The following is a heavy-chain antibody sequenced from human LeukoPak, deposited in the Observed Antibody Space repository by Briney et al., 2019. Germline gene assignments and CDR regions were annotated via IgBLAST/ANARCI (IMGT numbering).Heavy chain of an antibody. CDR1: GYSFTSYW. Sequence: GESLKISCKGSGYSFTSYWIGWVRQMPGKGLEWMGIIYPGDSDTRYSPSFQGQVTISADKSISTAYLQWSSLKVSDTAMYYCARVAAAGTANDAFDIWGQGTMVTVSS. CDR3: ARVAAAGTANDAFDI. D-gene: IGHD6-13*01. CDR2: IYPGDSDT. J-gene: IGHJ3*02. V-gene: IGHV5-51*01.